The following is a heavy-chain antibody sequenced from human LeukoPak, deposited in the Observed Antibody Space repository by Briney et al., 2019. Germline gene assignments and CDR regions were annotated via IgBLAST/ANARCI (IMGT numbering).Heavy chain of an antibody. V-gene: IGHV4-59*08. J-gene: IGHJ4*02. Sequence: PSETLSLTCAVSGGSISNYYWSWIRQPPGNGLEWIGYIYDSGSTNYNPSLKIRVTISVDTSKNQFSLNLSSVTAADTAVYYCARVRYYDFWNGPSPPYYFDYWGQGTLVTVSS. CDR1: GGSISNYY. CDR3: ARVRYYDFWNGPSPPYYFDY. D-gene: IGHD3-3*01. CDR2: IYDSGST.